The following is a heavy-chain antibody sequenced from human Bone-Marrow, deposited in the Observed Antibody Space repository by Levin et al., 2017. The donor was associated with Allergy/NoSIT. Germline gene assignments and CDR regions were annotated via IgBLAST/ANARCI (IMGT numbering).Heavy chain of an antibody. CDR1: GSSISGGYY. J-gene: IGHJ1*01. D-gene: IGHD2-21*01. CDR2: ISHSGNT. V-gene: IGHV4-38-2*01. Sequence: SETLSLTCAVSGSSISGGYYWGWIRQPPGEGLEWIASISHSGNTYYNPSLRSRITVSLDVSENQFSLKVLSMTAADTAVYSCARSAPGDYEYFPDWGQGTLVTVSS. CDR3: ARSAPGDYEYFPD.